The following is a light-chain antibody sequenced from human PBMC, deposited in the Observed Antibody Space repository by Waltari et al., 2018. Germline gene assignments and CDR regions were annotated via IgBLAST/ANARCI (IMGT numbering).Light chain of an antibody. CDR3: QQSYSMPIT. CDR2: TAS. J-gene: IGKJ5*01. Sequence: DIQMTQSPSSLSASVGARVTITCRASQSISSYLNWYQEKPGEAPNLLIYTASNLQSGVTSRFSGSGSGTDFTLTISSLQPEDFATYYCQQSYSMPITFGQGTRLEI. CDR1: QSISSY. V-gene: IGKV1-39*01.